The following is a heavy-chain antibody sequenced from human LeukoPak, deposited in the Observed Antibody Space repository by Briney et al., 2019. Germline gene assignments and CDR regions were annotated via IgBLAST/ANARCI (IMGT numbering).Heavy chain of an antibody. V-gene: IGHV3-30*02. D-gene: IGHD3-22*01. CDR1: GFNFSSYG. J-gene: IGHJ3*02. CDR2: IRYDGNNK. CDR3: AKDSVTMIVARSQDI. Sequence: GGSLRLSCAASGFNFSSYGMHWVRQAPGKGLEWVAFIRYDGNNKYYADSVKGRFTISRDNSKNTLYLQMNSLRAEDTAVYYCAKDSVTMIVARSQDIWGQGTMVTVSS.